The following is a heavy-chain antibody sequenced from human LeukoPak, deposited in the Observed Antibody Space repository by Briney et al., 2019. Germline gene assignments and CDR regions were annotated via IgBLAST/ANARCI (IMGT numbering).Heavy chain of an antibody. CDR1: GFTFSSYG. CDR2: IWYDGSNK. Sequence: GGSLRLSCAASGFTFSSYGMHWVRQAPGKGLEWVAVIWYDGSNKYYADSVKGRFTISRDNSKNTLYLQMNSLRAEDTAVYYCATGGNRYYYYGMDVWGQGTTVTVS. V-gene: IGHV3-33*01. D-gene: IGHD1/OR15-1a*01. J-gene: IGHJ6*02. CDR3: ATGGNRYYYYGMDV.